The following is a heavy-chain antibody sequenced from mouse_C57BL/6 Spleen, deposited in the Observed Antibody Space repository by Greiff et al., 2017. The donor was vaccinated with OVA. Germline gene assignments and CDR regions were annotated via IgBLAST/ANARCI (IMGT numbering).Heavy chain of an antibody. J-gene: IGHJ2*01. CDR3: ARSYDYDAYYFDY. D-gene: IGHD2-4*01. V-gene: IGHV1-80*01. Sequence: VQLQQSGAELVKPGASVKISCKASGYAFSSYWMNWVKQRPGKGLEWIGQIYPGDGDTNYNGKFKGKATLTADKSSSTAYMQLSSLTSEDSAVYFCARSYDYDAYYFDYWGQGTTLTVSS. CDR2: IYPGDGDT. CDR1: GYAFSSYW.